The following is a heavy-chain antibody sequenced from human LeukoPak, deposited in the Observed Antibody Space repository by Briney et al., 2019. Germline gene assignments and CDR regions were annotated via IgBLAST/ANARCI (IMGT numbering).Heavy chain of an antibody. V-gene: IGHV4-39*07. CDR3: AREWDILTGYYFDY. Sequence: SETLSLTCTVSGGSISSSSYYWGWIRQPPGKGLEWIGSIYYSGSTYYNPSLKSRVTISVDTSKNQFSLKLSSVTAAETAVYYCAREWDILTGYYFDYWGQGTLVTVSS. CDR1: GGSISSSSYY. CDR2: IYYSGST. D-gene: IGHD3-9*01. J-gene: IGHJ4*02.